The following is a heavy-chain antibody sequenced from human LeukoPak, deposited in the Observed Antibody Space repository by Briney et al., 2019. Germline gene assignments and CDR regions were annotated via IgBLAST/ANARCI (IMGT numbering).Heavy chain of an antibody. D-gene: IGHD4-23*01. CDR2: ISNSGSTI. J-gene: IGHJ4*02. V-gene: IGHV3-48*03. CDR1: GFTFSSYE. CDR3: ATDLWDYGGHSGH. Sequence: GGSLRLSCAASGFTFSSYEMNWVRQAPGKGLEWVSYISNSGSTIYYADSVKGRFTISRDNAKNSLYLQMNSLTAEDTAVYYCATDLWDYGGHSGHWGQGTLVTVSS.